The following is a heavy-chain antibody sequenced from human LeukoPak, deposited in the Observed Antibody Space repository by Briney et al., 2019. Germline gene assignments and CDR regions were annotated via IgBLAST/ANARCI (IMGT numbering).Heavy chain of an antibody. Sequence: GGSLRLSCAASGFTFSSYAMSWVRQAPGKGLEWVSAISGSGGSTYYADSVKGRFTISRDNSKNTLYLQMNSLRAEDTAVYYCAKDIAAIRFLGWSSPWDAFDIWGQGTMVTVSS. V-gene: IGHV3-23*01. D-gene: IGHD3-3*01. CDR3: AKDIAAIRFLGWSSPWDAFDI. J-gene: IGHJ3*02. CDR2: ISGSGGST. CDR1: GFTFSSYA.